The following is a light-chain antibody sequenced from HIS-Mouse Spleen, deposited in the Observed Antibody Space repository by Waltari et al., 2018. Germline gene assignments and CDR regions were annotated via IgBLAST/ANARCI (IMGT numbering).Light chain of an antibody. J-gene: IGKJ5*01. CDR3: QQYNSYSSIT. CDR2: KAS. Sequence: DIQMTQSPSTLPASVGDRVTITSRPSQSISSWLAWYQQKPGKAPKLLIYKASSLESGVPSRFSGSGSGTEFTLTISSLQPDDFATYYCQQYNSYSSITFGQGTRLEIK. V-gene: IGKV1-5*03. CDR1: QSISSW.